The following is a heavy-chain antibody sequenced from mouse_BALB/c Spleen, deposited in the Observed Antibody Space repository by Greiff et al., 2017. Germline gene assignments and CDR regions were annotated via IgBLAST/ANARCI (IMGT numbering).Heavy chain of an antibody. D-gene: IGHD1-3*01. V-gene: IGHV5-6-5*01. J-gene: IGHJ4*01. CDR2: ISSGGST. Sequence: EVMLVESGGGLVKPGGSLKLSCAASGFTFSSYAMSWVRQTPEKRLEWVASISSGGSTYYPDSVKGRFTISRDNARNILYLQMSSLRSEDTAMYYCARGNYMDYWGQGTSVTVSS. CDR1: GFTFSSYA. CDR3: ARGNYMDY.